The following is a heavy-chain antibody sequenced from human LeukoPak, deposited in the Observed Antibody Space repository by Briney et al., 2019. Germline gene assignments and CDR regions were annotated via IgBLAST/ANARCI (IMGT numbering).Heavy chain of an antibody. CDR1: GGSISSFY. CDR3: ARGVAAAGTGVWFDP. CDR2: IYYSGST. D-gene: IGHD6-13*01. Sequence: SETLSLTCTVSGGSISSFYWSWIRQPPGKGLEWIGYIYYSGSTNYNPSLKSRVTISVDTSKNQFSLKLSSVTAADTAVYYCARGVAAAGTGVWFDPWGQGTLVTVSS. J-gene: IGHJ5*02. V-gene: IGHV4-59*01.